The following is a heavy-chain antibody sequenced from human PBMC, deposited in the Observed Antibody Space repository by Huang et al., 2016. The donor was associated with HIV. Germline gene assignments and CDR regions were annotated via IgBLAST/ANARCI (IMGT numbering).Heavy chain of an antibody. V-gene: IGHV3-30-3*01. CDR3: ARARAIAVFDS. D-gene: IGHD6-19*01. Sequence: QVQLVESGGGVVQPGRSLRLSCAASGFIFSTYAIHWVRQAQGKGLGWVAVMSNDGSNKFFADSGKGRVTISRDNSKNTAHLQMNSLRPDDTAVYFCARARAIAVFDSWGQGTLVTVSS. CDR1: GFIFSTYA. J-gene: IGHJ4*02. CDR2: MSNDGSNK.